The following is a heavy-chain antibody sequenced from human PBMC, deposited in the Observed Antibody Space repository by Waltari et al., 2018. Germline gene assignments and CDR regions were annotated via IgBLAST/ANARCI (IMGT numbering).Heavy chain of an antibody. CDR1: GGPISSGSYY. J-gene: IGHJ4*02. Sequence: QVQLQESGPGLVKPSQTLSLTCTVSGGPISSGSYYWSWIRQPAGKGLEWIGRIYTSGSTNYNPSLKSRVTISVDTSKNQFSLKLSSVTAADTAVYYCARGGRGSGSSRWGQGTLVTVSS. CDR3: ARGGRGSGSSR. V-gene: IGHV4-61*02. CDR2: IYTSGST. D-gene: IGHD3-10*01.